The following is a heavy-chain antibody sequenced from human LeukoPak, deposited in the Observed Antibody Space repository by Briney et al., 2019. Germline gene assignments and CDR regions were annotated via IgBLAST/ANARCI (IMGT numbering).Heavy chain of an antibody. CDR2: INHSGST. Sequence: PSETLSLTCAVYGGSFSGYYWSWIRQPPGKGLEWIGEINHSGSTNYNPSLKSRVTISVDTSKNQFSLKLSSVTAADTAVYYCARRGAHCSSTSCYSYNWFDPWGQGTLVTVSS. CDR1: GGSFSGYY. J-gene: IGHJ5*02. D-gene: IGHD2-2*01. V-gene: IGHV4-34*01. CDR3: ARRGAHCSSTSCYSYNWFDP.